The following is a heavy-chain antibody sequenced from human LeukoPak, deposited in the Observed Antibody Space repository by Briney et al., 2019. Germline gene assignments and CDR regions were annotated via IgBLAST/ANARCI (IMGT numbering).Heavy chain of an antibody. J-gene: IGHJ4*02. D-gene: IGHD6-19*01. CDR2: IYYSGST. Sequence: SETLSLTCTVSGGSISRYYWSWIRQPPGKGLEWIGYIYYSGSTNYNPSLKSRVTISVDTSKNQFSLKLSSVTAADTAVYYCASRGSSGWYPFDYWGQGTLVTVSS. V-gene: IGHV4-59*01. CDR3: ASRGSSGWYPFDY. CDR1: GGSISRYY.